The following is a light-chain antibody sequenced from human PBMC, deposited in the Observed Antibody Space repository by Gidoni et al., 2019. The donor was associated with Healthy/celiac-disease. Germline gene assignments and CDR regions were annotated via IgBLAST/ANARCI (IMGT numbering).Light chain of an antibody. CDR1: SSNIGSNY. J-gene: IGLJ2*01. CDR2: RNN. Sequence: VTISCSGSSSNIGSNYVYSYQQLPGTAPKLLIYRNNQRPSGVPDRFSGSKSGTSASLAISGLRSEDEADYYCAAWDDSLSGVVFGGGTKLTVL. V-gene: IGLV1-47*01. CDR3: AAWDDSLSGVV.